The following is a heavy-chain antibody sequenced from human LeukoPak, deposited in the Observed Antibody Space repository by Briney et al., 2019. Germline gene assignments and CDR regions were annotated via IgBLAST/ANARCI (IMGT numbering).Heavy chain of an antibody. D-gene: IGHD4-11*01. CDR3: ARDVTTSYYFDY. CDR1: GGSFSGYY. Sequence: SETLSLTCAVYGGSFSGYYWSWIRQPPGKGLEWIGEINHSGSTNYNPSLKSRVTISVDTSKNQLSLKLSSVTAADTAVYYCARDVTTSYYFDYWGQGTLVTVSS. V-gene: IGHV4-34*01. CDR2: INHSGST. J-gene: IGHJ4*02.